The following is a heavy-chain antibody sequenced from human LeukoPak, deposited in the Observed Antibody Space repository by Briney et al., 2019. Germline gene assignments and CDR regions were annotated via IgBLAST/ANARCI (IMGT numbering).Heavy chain of an antibody. CDR1: GYSFTSYW. J-gene: IGHJ4*02. V-gene: IGHV5-51*01. CDR2: IYPGDSDT. D-gene: IGHD2-15*01. Sequence: GESLKISCKGSGYSFTSYWVGWVRQMPGKGLEWMGIIYPGDSDTRYNPSFRGQVTISADKSISTAYLPCSSLKASDTAMYYCARRRSCSGGSCYEAFDYWGQGTLVSVSS. CDR3: ARRRSCSGGSCYEAFDY.